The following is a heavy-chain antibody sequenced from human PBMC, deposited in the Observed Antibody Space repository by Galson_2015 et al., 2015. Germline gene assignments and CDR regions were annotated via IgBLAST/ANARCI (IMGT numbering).Heavy chain of an antibody. Sequence: SLRLSCAASGFTFSSYAVRWVRQAPGKGLEWVSTVNGGGGSTYYADSVKGRFTISRDNSRNTLYLQMNSLRVEDTAVYFCAKGGLGYCSGGSCYSGKEFDYWGQGTLVTVSS. CDR2: VNGGGGST. CDR3: AKGGLGYCSGGSCYSGKEFDY. V-gene: IGHV3-23*01. J-gene: IGHJ4*02. CDR1: GFTFSSYA. D-gene: IGHD2-15*01.